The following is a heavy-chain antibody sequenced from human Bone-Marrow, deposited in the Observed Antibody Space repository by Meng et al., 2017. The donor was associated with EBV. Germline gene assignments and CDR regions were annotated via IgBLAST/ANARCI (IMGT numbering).Heavy chain of an antibody. CDR1: GYTFTTYY. J-gene: IGHJ4*02. V-gene: IGHV1-46*01. CDR3: ARGTLTY. Sequence: QVQLVQSGAEVKKPGASVKLSCKAFGYTFTTYYIHWVRQAPGQGLEWMGIINPSGGATSYAQKFQGRVTLTRETSTSTVYMELGSLKSEDTAVYYCARGTLTYWGQGTLVTVSS. CDR2: INPSGGAT.